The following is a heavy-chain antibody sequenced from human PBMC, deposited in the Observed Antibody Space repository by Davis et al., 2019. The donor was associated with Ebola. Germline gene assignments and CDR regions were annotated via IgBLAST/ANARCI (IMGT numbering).Heavy chain of an antibody. CDR2: INPSGGST. CDR3: AGAGYYDFWSGYYPDYYYYGMDV. J-gene: IGHJ6*02. V-gene: IGHV1-46*01. D-gene: IGHD3-3*01. CDR1: GYTFTSYD. Sequence: ASVKVSCKASGYTFTSYDINWVRQATGQGLEWMGIINPSGGSTSYAQKFQGRVTMTRDTSTSTVYMELSSLRSEDTAVYYCAGAGYYDFWSGYYPDYYYYGMDVWGQGTTVTVSS.